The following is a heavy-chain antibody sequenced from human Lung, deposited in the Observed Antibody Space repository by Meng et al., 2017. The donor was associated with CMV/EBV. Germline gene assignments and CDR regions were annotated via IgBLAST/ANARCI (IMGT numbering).Heavy chain of an antibody. Sequence: GGSPRLXCAASGFTFSSFSMNWVRQAPGKGLEWVSSINSISTFIYYADSVKGRFTISRDNAKNSLYLHMSSLRAEDTAVYYCVRDRLGGRLFDYWGQGTLVTVSS. D-gene: IGHD2-15*01. CDR1: GFTFSSFS. CDR2: INSISTFI. V-gene: IGHV3-21*01. CDR3: VRDRLGGRLFDY. J-gene: IGHJ4*02.